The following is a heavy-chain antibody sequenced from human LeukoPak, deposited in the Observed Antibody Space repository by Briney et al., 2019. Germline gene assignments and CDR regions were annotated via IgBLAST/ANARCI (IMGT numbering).Heavy chain of an antibody. J-gene: IGHJ6*03. V-gene: IGHV1-2*02. CDR3: ARGVSDSKLLWFGEPSGYYMDV. Sequence: GASVKVSCKASGYTFTGYYMHWVRQAPGQGLEWMGWINPNSGGTNYAQKFQGRVTMTRNTSISTAYMELSSLRSEDTAVYYCARGVSDSKLLWFGEPSGYYMDVWGKGTTVTISS. CDR2: INPNSGGT. D-gene: IGHD3-10*01. CDR1: GYTFTGYY.